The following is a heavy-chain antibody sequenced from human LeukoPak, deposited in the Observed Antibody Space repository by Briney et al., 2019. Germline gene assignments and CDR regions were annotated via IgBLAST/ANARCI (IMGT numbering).Heavy chain of an antibody. Sequence: GGSLRLSCAASGFTFSSYGMHWVRQAPGKGPEWLAFIRYDGSNKYYADSVKGRFTISRDNSKNTLYLQMNSLRAEDTAVYYCAKAPPVVAATPGLADYWGQGTLVTVSS. CDR2: IRYDGSNK. CDR1: GFTFSSYG. J-gene: IGHJ4*02. V-gene: IGHV3-30*02. CDR3: AKAPPVVAATPGLADY. D-gene: IGHD2-15*01.